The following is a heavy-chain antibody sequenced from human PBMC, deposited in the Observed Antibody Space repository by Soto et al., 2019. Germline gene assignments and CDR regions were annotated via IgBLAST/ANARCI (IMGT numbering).Heavy chain of an antibody. D-gene: IGHD1-26*01. Sequence: EVQLVESGGGLVQPGGSLRLSCAASGFTFSAHYMDWVRQAPGKGLEWVGRIKNKANSYTTEYAASVEGRFTISREDSQNSLYLQMDSLKIEDTAVYYCARVSLVGPSGGRYFDYWDQGSQVAVSS. J-gene: IGHJ4*02. CDR3: ARVSLVGPSGGRYFDY. CDR2: IKNKANSYTT. V-gene: IGHV3-72*01. CDR1: GFTFSAHY.